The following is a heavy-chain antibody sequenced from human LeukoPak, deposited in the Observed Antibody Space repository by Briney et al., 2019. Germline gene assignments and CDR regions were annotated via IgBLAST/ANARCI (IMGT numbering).Heavy chain of an antibody. V-gene: IGHV3-48*03. CDR3: ARVMVVAGHYYYYYGMDV. CDR2: ISSSGSNM. J-gene: IGHJ6*04. CDR1: GFTFSSFE. D-gene: IGHD2-15*01. Sequence: GGSLRLSCAASGFTFSSFEMNWARQAPGKGLEWVSYISSSGSNMYYADSVKGRFTISRDNARNSLHLQMHSLRAEDTAVYHCARVMVVAGHYYYYYGMDVWGKGTTVTVSS.